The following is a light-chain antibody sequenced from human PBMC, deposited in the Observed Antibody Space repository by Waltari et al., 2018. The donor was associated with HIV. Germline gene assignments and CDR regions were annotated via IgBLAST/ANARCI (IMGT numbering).Light chain of an antibody. V-gene: IGKV1-5*03. J-gene: IGKJ1*01. CDR2: KAS. CDR3: QQYNTSPWT. CDR1: QSISSW. Sequence: DIQMTQSPSTLSASLGDRVTITCRASQSISSWLVWYQQKPGKAPNLLIYKASSLESGVPSRFSGSGSGTEFTLTISSLQPDDFATYYCQQYNTSPWTFGQGTKVEVK.